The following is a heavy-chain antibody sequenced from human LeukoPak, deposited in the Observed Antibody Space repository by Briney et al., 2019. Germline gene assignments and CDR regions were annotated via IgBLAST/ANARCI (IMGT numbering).Heavy chain of an antibody. CDR1: GVSTRSSSFY. CDR3: ARGLRWDLTISGTSTFDY. J-gene: IGHJ4*02. CDR2: IYYSGST. D-gene: IGHD1-26*01. V-gene: IGHV4-39*01. Sequence: SETLSLTCTVSGVSTRSSSFYWGWIRQPPGKGLEWIGSIYYSGSTYYRPSLKSRVTMSVDTSKNQFSLRLSSVTAADTAVYYCARGLRWDLTISGTSTFDYWGQGSLVTVSS.